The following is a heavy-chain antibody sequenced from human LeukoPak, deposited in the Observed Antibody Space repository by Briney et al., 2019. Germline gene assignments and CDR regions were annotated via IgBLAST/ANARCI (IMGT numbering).Heavy chain of an antibody. J-gene: IGHJ4*02. CDR2: IAYDGSRK. CDR3: ARDIPVAGKGYYFDY. Sequence: GGSLRLSCAASGFTFSGYGMHWVRQAPGKGLEWVTGIAYDGSRKHYADSVKGRFTISRDNSKNTLYLQMNSLRAEDTAVYYCARDIPVAGKGYYFDYWGQGTLVTVSS. CDR1: GFTFSGYG. V-gene: IGHV3-30*03. D-gene: IGHD6-19*01.